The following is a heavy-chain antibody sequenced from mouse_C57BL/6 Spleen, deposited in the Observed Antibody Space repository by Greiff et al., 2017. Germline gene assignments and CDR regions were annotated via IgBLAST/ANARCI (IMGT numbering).Heavy chain of an antibody. J-gene: IGHJ2*01. CDR1: GFNIKDDY. CDR2: IDPENGDT. D-gene: IGHD2-4*01. Sequence: EVHLVESGAELVRPGASVKLSCTASGFNIKDDYMHWVKQRPEQGLEWIGWIDPENGDTEYASKFQGKATITADTSSNTAYLQLSSLTSEDTAVYYSTTGIYYDYDGYWGQGTTLTVSS. V-gene: IGHV14-4*01. CDR3: TTGIYYDYDGY.